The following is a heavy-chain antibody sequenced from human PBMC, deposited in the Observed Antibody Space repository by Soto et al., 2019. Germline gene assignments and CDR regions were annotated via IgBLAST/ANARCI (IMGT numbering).Heavy chain of an antibody. CDR3: AREVPPRYFDR. CDR1: GRSFSDYY. D-gene: IGHD3-10*01. CDR2: INHSGST. J-gene: IGHJ2*01. V-gene: IGHV4-34*01. Sequence: SETLSLTCSVYGRSFSDYYSSSLRQPPGKGLEWIGEINHSGSTNYNPSLKSRVTISVDTSKNQFSLKLNSVTAADTAVYYCAREVPPRYFDRWGRGTPVTVSS.